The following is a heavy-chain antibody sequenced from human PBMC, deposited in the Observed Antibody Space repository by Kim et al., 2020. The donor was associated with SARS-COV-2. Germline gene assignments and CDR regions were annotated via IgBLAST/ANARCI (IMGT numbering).Heavy chain of an antibody. Sequence: SETLSLTCTVSGGSISSSSYYWGWIRQPPGKGLEWIGSIYYSGSTYYNPSLKSRVTISVDTSKNQFSLKLSSVTAADTAVYYCAREEGGTMVRGVIISAWFDPWGQGTLVTVSS. D-gene: IGHD3-10*01. CDR2: IYYSGST. V-gene: IGHV4-39*07. CDR1: GGSISSSSYY. J-gene: IGHJ5*02. CDR3: AREEGGTMVRGVIISAWFDP.